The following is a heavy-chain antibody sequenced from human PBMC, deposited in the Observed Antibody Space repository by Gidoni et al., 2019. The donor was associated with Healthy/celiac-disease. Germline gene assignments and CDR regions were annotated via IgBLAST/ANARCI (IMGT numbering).Heavy chain of an antibody. D-gene: IGHD3-22*01. J-gene: IGHJ4*02. CDR2: MSSSSSYI. V-gene: IGHV3-21*01. Sequence: EVQLVESGGALVKPGGSLRLSCAASGFTFSSESMNWFRQAPGKGLEWVSSMSSSSSYIYYADSVKGRFNIARDNAKNSLYLQMNSLRAEDTAVYYCARVYYDRSGSFDYWGQGTLVTVSS. CDR3: ARVYYDRSGSFDY. CDR1: GFTFSSES.